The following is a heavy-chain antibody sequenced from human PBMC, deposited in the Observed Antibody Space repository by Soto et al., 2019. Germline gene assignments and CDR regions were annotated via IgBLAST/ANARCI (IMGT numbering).Heavy chain of an antibody. D-gene: IGHD4-17*01. CDR1: GFTFSSYA. Sequence: QVQLVESGGGVVQPGRSLRLSCAASGFTFSSYAMHWVRQAPGKGLEWVAVISYDGSNKYYADSVKGRFTISRDNSKNTLYLQRNSLRAEDTAVYYCARDFDYGGNHDAFDIWGQGTMVTVSS. CDR3: ARDFDYGGNHDAFDI. V-gene: IGHV3-30-3*01. CDR2: ISYDGSNK. J-gene: IGHJ3*02.